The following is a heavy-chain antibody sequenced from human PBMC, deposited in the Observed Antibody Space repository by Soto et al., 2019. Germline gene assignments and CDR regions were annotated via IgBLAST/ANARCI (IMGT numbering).Heavy chain of an antibody. D-gene: IGHD5-18*01. Sequence: GGSLRLSCAASGFTFISYGMHWVRQAPGKGLEWVAVISYDGSNKYYADSVKGRFTISRDNSKNTLYLQMNSLRAEDTAVYYCAKKSGYSYGYFDYWGQGTLVTVSS. J-gene: IGHJ4*02. CDR2: ISYDGSNK. CDR1: GFTFISYG. CDR3: AKKSGYSYGYFDY. V-gene: IGHV3-30*18.